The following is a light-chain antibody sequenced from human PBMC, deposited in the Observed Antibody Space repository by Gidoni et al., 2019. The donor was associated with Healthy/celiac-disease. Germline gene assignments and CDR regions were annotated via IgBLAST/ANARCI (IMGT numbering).Light chain of an antibody. CDR2: KAS. CDR3: QQYNSFPLYT. Sequence: DIQMNQSPSTLSASVGDRVTITCRASQRISSWLAWYQQKSGKAPKLLIYKASILETGVPSRCSGSGSGTEFTLTISSLQPDDFATYYCQQYNSFPLYTFGQGTTLGI. CDR1: QRISSW. J-gene: IGKJ2*01. V-gene: IGKV1-5*03.